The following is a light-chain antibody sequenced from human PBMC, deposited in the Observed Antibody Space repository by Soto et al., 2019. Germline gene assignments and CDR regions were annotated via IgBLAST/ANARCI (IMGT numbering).Light chain of an antibody. Sequence: PCTVSLSPNERATLSCRASQSVDGYLAWYQQKPGQAPRLLIYGASTRATGVTARFRGGGSGTEFTLTISSLQSEDSAVYYCQQYHKWLLITFGQGTRLEI. CDR1: QSVDGY. CDR3: QQYHKWLLIT. V-gene: IGKV3-15*01. CDR2: GAS. J-gene: IGKJ5*01.